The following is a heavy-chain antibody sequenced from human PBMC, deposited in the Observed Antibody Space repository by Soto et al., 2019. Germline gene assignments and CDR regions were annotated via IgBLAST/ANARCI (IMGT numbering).Heavy chain of an antibody. J-gene: IGHJ3*02. CDR1: GGSFSTYS. Sequence: SETLSLTCTVSGGSFSTYSLAWIRQPPGKGLEWIGYIYYSGSTNFNPYLKSRVSMSIDKSKKQFSLNLSSVTAADTAVYFCANWSKRSSWYGAFDIWGQGTVVTVSS. V-gene: IGHV4-59*01. CDR3: ANWSKRSSWYGAFDI. CDR2: IYYSGST. D-gene: IGHD6-13*01.